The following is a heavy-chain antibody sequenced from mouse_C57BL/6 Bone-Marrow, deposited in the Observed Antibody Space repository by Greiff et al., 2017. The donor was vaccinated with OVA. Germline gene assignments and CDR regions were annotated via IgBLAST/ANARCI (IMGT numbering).Heavy chain of an antibody. CDR2: ISNGGGST. D-gene: IGHD1-1*01. V-gene: IGHV5-12*01. CDR1: GFTFSDYY. Sequence: EVQGVESGGGLVQPGGSLKLSCAASGFTFSDYYMYWVRQTPEKRLEWVAYISNGGGSTYYPDTVKGRFTISRDNAKNTLYLQMSRLKSEDTAMYYCARQVYYYGSSKGNAMDYWGQGTSVTVSS. J-gene: IGHJ4*01. CDR3: ARQVYYYGSSKGNAMDY.